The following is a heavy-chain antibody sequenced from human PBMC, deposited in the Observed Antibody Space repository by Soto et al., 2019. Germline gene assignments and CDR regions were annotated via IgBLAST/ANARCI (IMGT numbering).Heavy chain of an antibody. CDR2: MYYSGST. CDR3: ARAAAAGISGMDV. V-gene: IGHV4-59*01. Sequence: SETLSLTCTVSGGSISSYYWSWIRQPPGKGLEWIGYMYYSGSTNYNPSLKSRVTLSVDTSKNQFSLRLSSVTAADTAVYYCARAAAAGISGMDVWGQGTTVTVSS. J-gene: IGHJ6*02. D-gene: IGHD6-13*01. CDR1: GGSISSYY.